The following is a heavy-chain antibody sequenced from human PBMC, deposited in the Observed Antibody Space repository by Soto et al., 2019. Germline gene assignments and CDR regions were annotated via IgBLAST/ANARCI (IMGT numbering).Heavy chain of an antibody. CDR2: ISSYNGNT. D-gene: IGHD3-16*01. J-gene: IGHJ6*02. V-gene: IGHV1-18*01. CDR1: GYTFTSYG. Sequence: QVQLVQSGAEVKKPGASVKVSCKASGYTFTSYGISWVRQAPGQGLEGMGWISSYNGNTNYAQQLPGRVTMTTDTSTSSAYLELRSRRSAGTAVYYCARDVPLGENSYYYGLDVWGQGTTVTVSS. CDR3: ARDVPLGENSYYYGLDV.